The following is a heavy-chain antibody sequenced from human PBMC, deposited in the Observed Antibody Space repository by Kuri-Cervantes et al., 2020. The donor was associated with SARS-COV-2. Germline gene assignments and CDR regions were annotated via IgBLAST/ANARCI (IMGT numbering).Heavy chain of an antibody. CDR2: FFYSGST. J-gene: IGHJ4*02. V-gene: IGHV4-59*12. Sequence: SETLSLTCIVVGGSISSYYWSWIRQPPGEGLEWIGYFFYSGSTRYSPFLKRRVTISEDTSKNQFSLKLTSVTAADTAVYYCARGSREVAVITTFDYWGQGTLVTVSS. D-gene: IGHD3-22*01. CDR3: ARGSREVAVITTFDY. CDR1: GGSISSYY.